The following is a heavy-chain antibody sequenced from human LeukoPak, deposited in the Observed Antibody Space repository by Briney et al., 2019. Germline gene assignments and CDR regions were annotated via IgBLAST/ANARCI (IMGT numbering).Heavy chain of an antibody. CDR2: IYSDNT. CDR1: GFTVSSNS. V-gene: IGHV3-53*01. J-gene: IGHJ2*01. CDR3: ARLGSYIVVVEHWYFDL. Sequence: GGSLRLSCTVSGFTVSSNSMSWVRQAPGKGLEWVSFIYSDNTHYSDSVKGRFTISRDNSKNTLYLQMNSLRAEDTAVYYCARLGSYIVVVEHWYFDLWGRGTLVTVSS. D-gene: IGHD2-2*01.